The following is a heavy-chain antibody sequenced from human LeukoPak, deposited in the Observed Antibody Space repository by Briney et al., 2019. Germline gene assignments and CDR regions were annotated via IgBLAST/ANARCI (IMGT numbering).Heavy chain of an antibody. J-gene: IGHJ4*02. V-gene: IGHV1-18*01. CDR2: ISAYNGNT. CDR3: ARDLSPGGSVQPQHY. D-gene: IGHD3-10*01. CDR1: GYTFTSYG. Sequence: ASVKVSCKASGYTFTSYGISWVRQAPGQGLEWMGWISAYNGNTNYAQKLQGRVTMTTDTSTSTAYMELRSLRSDDTAVYYCARDLSPGGSVQPQHYWGQGTLVTVSS.